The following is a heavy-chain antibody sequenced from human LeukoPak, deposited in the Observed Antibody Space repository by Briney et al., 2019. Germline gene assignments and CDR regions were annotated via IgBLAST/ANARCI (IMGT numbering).Heavy chain of an antibody. Sequence: GRSLRLSCAASGFTSSSYGMHWVRQAPGKGLEWVAVISYDGSNKYYADSVKGRFTISRDNSKNTLYLQMNSLRAEDTAVYYCAKGDGYNSYFQHWGQGTLVTVSS. CDR1: GFTSSSYG. CDR2: ISYDGSNK. CDR3: AKGDGYNSYFQH. J-gene: IGHJ1*01. V-gene: IGHV3-30*18. D-gene: IGHD5-24*01.